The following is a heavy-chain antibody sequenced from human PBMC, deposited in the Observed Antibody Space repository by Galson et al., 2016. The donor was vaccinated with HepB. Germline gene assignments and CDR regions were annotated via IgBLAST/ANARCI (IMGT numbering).Heavy chain of an antibody. CDR1: GYTFTNYD. V-gene: IGHV1-8*01. CDR3: ARNPALTGDFDY. D-gene: IGHD7-27*01. CDR2: MNPNSGNT. Sequence: SVKVSCKASGYTFTNYDINWVRQATGQGPEWMGRMNPNSGNTGSAQKFQGRITMTRDISISTAYMELSSLRSEDTAVYYCARNPALTGDFDYWGQGSLVTVSS. J-gene: IGHJ4*02.